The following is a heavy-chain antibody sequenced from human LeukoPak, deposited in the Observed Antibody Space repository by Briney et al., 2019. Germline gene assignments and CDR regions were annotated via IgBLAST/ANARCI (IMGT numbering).Heavy chain of an antibody. CDR1: GGSISSYY. CDR2: IYYSGST. Sequence: SETLSLTCTVSGGSISSYYWSWIRQPPGKGLEWIWYIYYSGSTNYNPSLKSRVTISVDTSKNQFSLKLSSVTAADTAVYYCAREGYSYDSVEYYFDYWGQGTLVTVSS. D-gene: IGHD5-18*01. CDR3: AREGYSYDSVEYYFDY. J-gene: IGHJ4*02. V-gene: IGHV4-59*01.